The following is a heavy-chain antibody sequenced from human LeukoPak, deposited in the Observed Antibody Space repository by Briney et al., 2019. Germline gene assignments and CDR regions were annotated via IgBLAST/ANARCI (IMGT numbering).Heavy chain of an antibody. CDR2: IYHSGST. J-gene: IGHJ5*02. CDR1: GYSISSGYY. D-gene: IGHD2-2*01. Sequence: SETLSLTCAVSGYSISSGYYWGWIRQPPGKGLEWIGSIYHSGSTYYNPSLKSRVTISVDTSKNQFSLKLNSVTAADTAVYYCARCEYQLLSDPWGQGTLVTVSS. CDR3: ARCEYQLLSDP. V-gene: IGHV4-38-2*01.